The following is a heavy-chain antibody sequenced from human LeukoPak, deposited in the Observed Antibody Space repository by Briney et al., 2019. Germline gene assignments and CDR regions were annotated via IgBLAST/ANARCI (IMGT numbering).Heavy chain of an antibody. CDR1: GGSISSYF. J-gene: IGHJ4*02. CDR2: IYYSGST. Sequence: SETLSLTCTVSGGSISSYFWSWIRQPPGKELEWIGYIYYSGSTNCNPSLKSRVTISVDTSKNQFSLKLSSVTAADTAVYYCATYDNSGYKFDYWGQGTLVTVSS. D-gene: IGHD3-22*01. V-gene: IGHV4-59*08. CDR3: ATYDNSGYKFDY.